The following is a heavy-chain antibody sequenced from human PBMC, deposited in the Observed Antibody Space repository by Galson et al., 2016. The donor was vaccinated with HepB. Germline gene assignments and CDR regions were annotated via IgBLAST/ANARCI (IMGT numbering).Heavy chain of an antibody. D-gene: IGHD3-16*01. J-gene: IGHJ4*02. CDR1: GFTFIRYT. CDR2: ISFDGSQR. V-gene: IGHV3-30-3*01. Sequence: SLRLSCAASGFTFIRYTIHWVRQAPGKGLEWVAVISFDGSQRYYADSVRGRFTISRDNSKNTLYLQMNSLTAEDTALYYCARDQYGWLGEAPLWDYWGPGTLVTVSS. CDR3: ARDQYGWLGEAPLWDY.